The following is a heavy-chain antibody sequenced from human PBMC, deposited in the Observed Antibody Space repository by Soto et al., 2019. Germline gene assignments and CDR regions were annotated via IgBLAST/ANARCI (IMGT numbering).Heavy chain of an antibody. Sequence: EAQLVESGGGLVQPGGSPRLSCAASGFTFSTYDMHWVRQPIGEGLEWVAALGTAGDSYYPDSVKGRFHIFRENAKDSLYLQMNSLRAGDTAVYYCVRDGGYDGLDVWGQGTTVTVSS. J-gene: IGHJ6*02. CDR3: VRDGGYDGLDV. CDR1: GFTFSTYD. D-gene: IGHD2-15*01. CDR2: LGTAGDS. V-gene: IGHV3-13*01.